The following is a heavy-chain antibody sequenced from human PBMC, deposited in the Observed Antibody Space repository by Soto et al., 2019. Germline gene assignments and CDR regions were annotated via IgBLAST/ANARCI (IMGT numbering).Heavy chain of an antibody. CDR1: GFTFRTYT. D-gene: IGHD2-15*01. CDR2: IRGFSPYT. Sequence: GGSLRLSCISSGFTFRTYTMNWVRQAPGKGLERVSGIRGFSPYTFYAESVKGRFTISRDNAKNSLYLQMNSLRAEDTAVYYCARDRGYDAHDYYYNAMDVWGQGTTVTVSS. J-gene: IGHJ6*02. CDR3: ARDRGYDAHDYYYNAMDV. V-gene: IGHV3-21*01.